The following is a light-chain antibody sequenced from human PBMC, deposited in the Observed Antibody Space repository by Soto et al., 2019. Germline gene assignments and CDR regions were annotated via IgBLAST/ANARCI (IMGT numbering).Light chain of an antibody. CDR2: GAS. CDR1: QSLSTRY. J-gene: IGKJ2*01. CDR3: QQYDTSPFS. V-gene: IGKV3-20*01. Sequence: EIVLTQSPGTLSLSPGERATLFCRASQSLSTRYLVWYQQRSGQAPRLLISGASSRAAGIPDRFSGSGSGTDFTLTISSLEPEDFAVYYCQQYDTSPFSFGQGTKVE.